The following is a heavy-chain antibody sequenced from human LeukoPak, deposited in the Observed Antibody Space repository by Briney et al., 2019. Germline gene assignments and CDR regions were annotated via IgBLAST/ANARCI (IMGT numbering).Heavy chain of an antibody. Sequence: TSETLSLTCTVSGDSIRSYQWSWFRQPPGKGLEWIGYISYSGGTVYSPSLRSRVTISVDTSKSQFSLKLSSVTAADTAVYYCARVGRGDHTWGSYSFDYWGQGILLTVSS. CDR3: ARVGRGDHTWGSYSFDY. V-gene: IGHV4-59*01. D-gene: IGHD3-16*01. CDR1: GDSIRSYQ. CDR2: ISYSGGT. J-gene: IGHJ4*02.